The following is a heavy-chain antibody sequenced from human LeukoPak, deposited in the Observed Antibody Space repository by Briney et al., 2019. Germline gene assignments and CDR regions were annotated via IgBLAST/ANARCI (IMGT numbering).Heavy chain of an antibody. D-gene: IGHD4-17*01. Sequence: GRSLRLSCAASGFTFSSYGMHWVRQAPGKGLEWVAVIWCDGSNKYYADSVKGRFTISRDNSKNTLYLQMNSLRAEDTAVYYCARDVRPWVYYGDHVDLHYRGQGTLVTVSS. CDR2: IWCDGSNK. CDR1: GFTFSSYG. J-gene: IGHJ4*02. V-gene: IGHV3-33*01. CDR3: ARDVRPWVYYGDHVDLHY.